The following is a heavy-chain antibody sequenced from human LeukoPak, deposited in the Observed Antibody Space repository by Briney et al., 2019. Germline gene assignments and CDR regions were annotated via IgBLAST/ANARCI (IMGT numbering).Heavy chain of an antibody. V-gene: IGHV3-48*01. CDR3: ARGGGIRFLEWLFPMDV. J-gene: IGHJ6*03. CDR2: ISSSSTKI. CDR1: GFTFSSYS. D-gene: IGHD3-3*01. Sequence: GGSLRLSCAASGFTFSSYSMNWVRQAPGKGLEWVSFISSSSTKIYYADSVKGRFTISRDNAKNSLYLQMNSLRAEDTAVYYCARGGGIRFLEWLFPMDVWGKGTTVTVSS.